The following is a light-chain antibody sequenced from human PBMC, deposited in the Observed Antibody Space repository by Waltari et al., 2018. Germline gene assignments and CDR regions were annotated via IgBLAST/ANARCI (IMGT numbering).Light chain of an antibody. CDR1: HTIDNL. Sequence: EIVLTQSPATLSLSPGERATLSCRASHTIDNLLAWYQQKPGQAPRLLIYDTSTRATGTPARFSGSGSGADFTLTISSRETEDFAVYYCLQRGNWLFGAGTRVEI. CDR2: DTS. V-gene: IGKV3-11*01. CDR3: LQRGNWL. J-gene: IGKJ4*01.